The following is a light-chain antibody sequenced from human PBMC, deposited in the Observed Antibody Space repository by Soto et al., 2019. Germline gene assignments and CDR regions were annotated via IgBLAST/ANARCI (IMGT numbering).Light chain of an antibody. J-gene: IGKJ1*01. V-gene: IGKV1-5*01. CDR3: QQYNSYPWT. CDR2: DAS. Sequence: DIQMTQSPSTLSASVGDRVTITCRASQSISSWLDRYQQKPGKAPKLLIYDASSLESGVPSRFSGSGSGTEFTLTISSLQPDDFATYYCQQYNSYPWTFGQGTKVEIK. CDR1: QSISSW.